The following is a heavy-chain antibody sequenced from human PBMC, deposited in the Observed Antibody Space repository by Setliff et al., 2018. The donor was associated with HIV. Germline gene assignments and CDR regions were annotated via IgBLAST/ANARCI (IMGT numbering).Heavy chain of an antibody. Sequence: SETLSLTCIVSGVSTISSSSSYYWGWIRQPPGKGLEWIGYISHSGNTNYNPSLKSRVTISVDTYKNQFSLKVTSVTAADTAVYYCTIPASSLAPNWGRGTQVTVSS. CDR1: GVSTISSSSSYY. CDR3: TIPASSLAPN. V-gene: IGHV4-39*07. J-gene: IGHJ4*02. CDR2: ISHSGNT.